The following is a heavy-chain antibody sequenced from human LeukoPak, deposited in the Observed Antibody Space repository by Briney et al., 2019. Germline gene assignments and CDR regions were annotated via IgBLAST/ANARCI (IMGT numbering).Heavy chain of an antibody. D-gene: IGHD3-3*01. CDR1: GGSFSGYY. CDR3: ARRRFLESLLHPPRWFDP. CDR2: INHSGST. V-gene: IGHV4-34*01. Sequence: SETLSLTCAVYGGSFSGYYWSWIRQPPGKGLEWIGEINHSGSTNYNPSLKSRVTISVDTSKNQFSLKLSSVTAADTAVYYCARRRFLESLLHPPRWFDPWGQGTLVTVSS. J-gene: IGHJ5*02.